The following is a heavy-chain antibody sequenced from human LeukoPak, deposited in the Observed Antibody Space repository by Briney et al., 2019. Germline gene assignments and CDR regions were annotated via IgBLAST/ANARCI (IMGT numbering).Heavy chain of an antibody. CDR2: ISGSGGST. CDR3: AKVPPSGSYDY. J-gene: IGHJ4*02. CDR1: GFTLSSYA. Sequence: GGSLRLSCAASGFTLSSYAMSWVRQAPGKGLEWVSAISGSGGSTYYADSVKGRFTIYRDNSKNTLSLQMNSLRAEDTAVYYCAKVPPSGSYDYWGQGTLVTVSS. V-gene: IGHV3-23*01. D-gene: IGHD1-26*01.